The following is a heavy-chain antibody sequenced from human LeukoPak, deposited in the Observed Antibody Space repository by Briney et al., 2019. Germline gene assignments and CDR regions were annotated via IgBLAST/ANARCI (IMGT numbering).Heavy chain of an antibody. CDR3: ATKRSSGYYFDY. CDR2: IYHSGST. CDR1: GYSISSGYY. J-gene: IGHJ4*02. Sequence: PSETLSLTCTVSGYSISSGYYWGWIRQPPGKGLEWIGSIYHSGSTYYNPSLKSRVTISVDTSKNQFSLKLSSVTAADTAVYYCATKRSSGYYFDYWGQGTLVTVSS. V-gene: IGHV4-38-2*02. D-gene: IGHD3-22*01.